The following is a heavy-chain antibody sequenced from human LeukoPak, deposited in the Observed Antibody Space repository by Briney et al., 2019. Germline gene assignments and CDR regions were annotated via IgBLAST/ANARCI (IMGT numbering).Heavy chain of an antibody. D-gene: IGHD2-15*01. CDR3: AKDQIEDCSGGSCYRYFDY. J-gene: IGHJ4*02. Sequence: PGGSLRLSCAASGFTFDDYAMHWVRQAPGKGLEWVSLISWDGGSTYYADSVKGRFTISRDNSKNSLYLQMNSLRAEDTALYYCAKDQIEDCSGGSCYRYFDYWGQGTLVTVSS. CDR1: GFTFDDYA. CDR2: ISWDGGST. V-gene: IGHV3-43D*03.